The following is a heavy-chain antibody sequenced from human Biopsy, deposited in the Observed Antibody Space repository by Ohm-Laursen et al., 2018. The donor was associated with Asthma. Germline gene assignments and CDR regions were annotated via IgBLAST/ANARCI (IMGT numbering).Heavy chain of an antibody. D-gene: IGHD1-7*01. J-gene: IGHJ4*02. CDR3: AGDSLGISGTIYWYDW. V-gene: IGHV3-30*03. CDR1: GFTFSTYG. CDR2: ISYDGFNK. Sequence: SLRLSCTASGFTFSTYGMHWVRQAPGKGLEWVAVISYDGFNKDYGDSVKGRFTISRDNSKNTLYLQMNSLTPDDTAVYFCAGDSLGISGTIYWYDWWGQGTLATVSS.